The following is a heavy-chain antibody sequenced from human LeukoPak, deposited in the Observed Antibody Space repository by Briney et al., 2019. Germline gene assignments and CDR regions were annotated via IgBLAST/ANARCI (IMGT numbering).Heavy chain of an antibody. V-gene: IGHV1-2*02. J-gene: IGHJ5*02. CDR2: INPNSGGT. CDR3: ARVGSWYNNHNWFDP. D-gene: IGHD6-13*01. Sequence: ASVTVSCKASGYTFTGYYMHWVRQAPGQGLEWMGWINPNSGGTDYAQKFQGRVTMTRDTSINTAYLEVSRLKSEDTAVYYCARVGSWYNNHNWFDPWGQGTLVTVSS. CDR1: GYTFTGYY.